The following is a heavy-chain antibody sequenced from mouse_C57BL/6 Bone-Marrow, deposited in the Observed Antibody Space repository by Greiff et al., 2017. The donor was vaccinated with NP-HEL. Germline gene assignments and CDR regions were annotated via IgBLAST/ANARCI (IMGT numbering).Heavy chain of an antibody. D-gene: IGHD2-5*01. CDR1: GYAFSSYW. J-gene: IGHJ4*01. V-gene: IGHV1-80*01. Sequence: QVQLQQSGAELVKPGASVKISCKASGYAFSSYWMNWVKQRPGKGLEWIGQIYPGDGDTNYNGKFKGKATLTADKSSSTAYMQLSSLTSEDSAVYCCAREIVTGFYYYAMDYWGQGTSVTVSS. CDR3: AREIVTGFYYYAMDY. CDR2: IYPGDGDT.